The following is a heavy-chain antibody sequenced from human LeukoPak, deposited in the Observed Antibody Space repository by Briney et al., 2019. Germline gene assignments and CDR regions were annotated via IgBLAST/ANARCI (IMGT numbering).Heavy chain of an antibody. CDR1: GFTFSSHA. D-gene: IGHD4-11*01. CDR2: ISGSGGST. V-gene: IGHV3-23*01. J-gene: IGHJ4*02. Sequence: GGSLRLSCAASGFTFSSHAMSWVRQAPGKGLEWVSAISGSGGSTYYADSVKGRFTISRDNSKNTLYLQMNSLRAEDTAVYYCARDGVGYSTDYWGQGTLVTVSS. CDR3: ARDGVGYSTDY.